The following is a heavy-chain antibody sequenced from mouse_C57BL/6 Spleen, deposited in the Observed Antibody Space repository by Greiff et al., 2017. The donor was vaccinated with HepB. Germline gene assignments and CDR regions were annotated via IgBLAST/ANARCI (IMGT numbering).Heavy chain of an antibody. CDR2: IYPGSGNT. CDR3: ATGGWTAQASYYVDY. CDR1: GYTFTDYY. J-gene: IGHJ2*01. Sequence: QVQLQQSGAELVRPGASVKLSCKASGYTFTDYYINWVKQRPGQGLEWIARIYPGSGNTYYNEKFKGKATLTAEQSSSTAYMQLSSLTSEDSAVYFCATGGWTAQASYYVDYWGQGTTLTVSS. D-gene: IGHD3-2*02. V-gene: IGHV1-76*01.